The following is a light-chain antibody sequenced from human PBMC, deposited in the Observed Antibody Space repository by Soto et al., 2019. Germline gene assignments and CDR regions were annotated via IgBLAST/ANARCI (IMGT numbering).Light chain of an antibody. CDR3: QQCYSTQWT. V-gene: IGKV4-1*01. CDR1: QTVLSSSNNKNC. CDR2: WAS. J-gene: IGKJ1*01. Sequence: DIVMTQSPGSLAVSLGERATINCKSSQTVLSSSNNKNCLAWYQQKPGQPPKLLIYWASTRESGVPDRFSGSGSGTDSTLTISSLQAEDVAVYYCQQCYSTQWTFGQGTKVEIK.